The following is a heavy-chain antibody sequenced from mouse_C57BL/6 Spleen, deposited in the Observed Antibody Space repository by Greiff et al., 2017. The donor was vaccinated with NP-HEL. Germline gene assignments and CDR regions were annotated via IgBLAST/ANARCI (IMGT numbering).Heavy chain of an antibody. CDR3: ARGGPLRDYAMDY. D-gene: IGHD3-2*02. J-gene: IGHJ4*01. CDR2: ISYDGSN. V-gene: IGHV3-6*01. Sequence: EVQLQESGPGLVKPSQSLSLTCSVTGYSITSGYYWNWIRQFPGNKLEWMGYISYDGSNNYNPSLKNRISITRDTSKNQFFLKLNSVTTEDTATYYCARGGPLRDYAMDYWGQGTSVTVSS. CDR1: GYSITSGYY.